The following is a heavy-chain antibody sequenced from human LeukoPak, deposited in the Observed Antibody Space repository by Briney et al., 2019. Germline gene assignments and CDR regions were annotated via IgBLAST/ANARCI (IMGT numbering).Heavy chain of an antibody. Sequence: GGSLRLSCAASGFTFSSYAMHWVRQPPGKGLEWVGVISYDGSNNYYADSVKGRFTISRDNSKNTLYLQMNSLRAEDTAVYYCAREQEWSIAAVFAYYYYYGMDVWGQGTTVTVSS. V-gene: IGHV3-30-3*01. CDR1: GFTFSSYA. D-gene: IGHD6-6*01. CDR2: ISYDGSNN. J-gene: IGHJ6*02. CDR3: AREQEWSIAAVFAYYYYYGMDV.